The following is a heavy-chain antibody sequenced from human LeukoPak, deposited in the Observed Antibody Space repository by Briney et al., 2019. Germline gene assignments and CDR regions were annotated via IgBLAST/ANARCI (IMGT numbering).Heavy chain of an antibody. CDR2: ISYEGSKK. D-gene: IGHD6-19*01. CDR3: ARGGVYSSGSYYLYYFDS. CDR1: GFTFSSYA. J-gene: IGHJ4*02. Sequence: GGPLRLSCVASGFTFSSYAMHWFRQAPGKGLEWWALISYEGSKKYYADSVKGQFTISRDNSKNPLDLKMNSLGAEATAVYYCARGGVYSSGSYYLYYFDSWGQGTLVTLSS. V-gene: IGHV3-30-3*01.